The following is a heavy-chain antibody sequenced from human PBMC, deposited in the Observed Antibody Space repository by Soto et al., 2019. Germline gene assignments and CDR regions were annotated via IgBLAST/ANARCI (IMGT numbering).Heavy chain of an antibody. CDR3: ARHEIRKQQPAYFVY. J-gene: IGHJ4*02. CDR2: IYYSGST. Sequence: QLQLQESVPGLVKPSETLSLTCTVSGGSISSSSYYWGWIRQPPGKGLEWIGSIYYSGSTYYNPSLTGRVTISVDTSKNTFSLKLSSVNAADTAVYYCARHEIRKQQPAYFVYWGQGTLLTVSS. D-gene: IGHD6-13*01. CDR1: GGSISSSSYY. V-gene: IGHV4-39*01.